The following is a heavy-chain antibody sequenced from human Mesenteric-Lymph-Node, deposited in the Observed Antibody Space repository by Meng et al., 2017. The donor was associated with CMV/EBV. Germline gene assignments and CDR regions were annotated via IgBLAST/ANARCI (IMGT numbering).Heavy chain of an antibody. J-gene: IGHJ4*02. V-gene: IGHV4-34*01. CDR2: INNSGST. CDR1: GGSFSGYY. Sequence: VQYEHGGGVLFTHSESLSLTCAVYGGSFSGYYWSWIRQPPGKGLEWIGEINNSGSTNYNPSLKSRVTISVDTSKNQFSLKLSSVTAADTAVYYCARHQRWLKSEGGFNYWGQGTLVTVSS. CDR3: ARHQRWLKSEGGFNY. D-gene: IGHD4-23*01.